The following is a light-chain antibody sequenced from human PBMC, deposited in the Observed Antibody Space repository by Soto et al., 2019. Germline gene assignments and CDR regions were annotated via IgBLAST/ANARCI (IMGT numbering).Light chain of an antibody. CDR3: QQRSYPIT. J-gene: IGKJ5*01. V-gene: IGKV3-15*01. CDR1: QSVSSN. CDR2: GAS. Sequence: EIVMTQSPATLSVSPGERATLSCRASQSVSSNLAWYQQKPGQPPRLLIYGASTRATGIPARFSGGGSGTEFTLTISSLQSEDFAVYYCQQRSYPITFGQGTRLEIK.